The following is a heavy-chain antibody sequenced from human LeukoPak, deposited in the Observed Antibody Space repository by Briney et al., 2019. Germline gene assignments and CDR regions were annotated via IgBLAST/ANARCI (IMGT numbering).Heavy chain of an antibody. D-gene: IGHD3-3*01. CDR2: ISAYNGNT. CDR3: AREGHHAYYDFRGGYYISAFDS. CDR1: RYTFTSYG. J-gene: IGHJ4*02. Sequence: ASVKVSCKASRYTFTSYGISWVRQAPGQGLEWMGWISAYNGNTNYAQKLQGRVTMTTDTSTSTAYMELSSLISDDTAVYSCAREGHHAYYDFRGGYYISAFDSWGPGTLVTVSS. V-gene: IGHV1-18*01.